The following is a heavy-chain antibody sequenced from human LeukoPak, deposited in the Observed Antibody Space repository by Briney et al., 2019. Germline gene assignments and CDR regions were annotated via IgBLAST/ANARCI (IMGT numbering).Heavy chain of an antibody. CDR1: GFTFSNHW. Sequence: PGGSLTLTCLASGFTFSNHWMSWIRQAPGKGLVWISRISSDGRSTSYAPSVQGRFTVSRDNAKNTVSLQMNSLRADDTAVYYCAREESTTVAFYFDHWGQGTLVPVSS. CDR3: AREESTTVAFYFDH. CDR2: ISSDGRST. J-gene: IGHJ4*02. D-gene: IGHD4-11*01. V-gene: IGHV3-74*03.